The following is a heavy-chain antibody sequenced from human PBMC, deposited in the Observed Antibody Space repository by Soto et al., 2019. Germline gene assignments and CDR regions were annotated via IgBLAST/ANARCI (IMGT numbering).Heavy chain of an antibody. CDR1: GYIFTNYY. J-gene: IGHJ4*02. Sequence: QVQLVQSGAEVKKPGASVKVSCKASGYIFTNYYIHWVRQAPGQGLEWMAIINPLPTSGSTNYAQKFQGRVTVTRDTSTSTVYMELSSLTSEGTAIYFCARDLTAAAYWGQGTLVTVSS. CDR3: ARDLTAAAY. D-gene: IGHD6-13*01. V-gene: IGHV1-46*01. CDR2: INPLPTSGST.